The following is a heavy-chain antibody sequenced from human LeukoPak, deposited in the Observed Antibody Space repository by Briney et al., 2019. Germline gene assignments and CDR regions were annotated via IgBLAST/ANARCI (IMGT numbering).Heavy chain of an antibody. D-gene: IGHD5-18*01. V-gene: IGHV3-23*01. CDR3: AKTGYGPPYYYYGMDV. CDR2: ISSSGSGGNT. J-gene: IGHJ6*02. Sequence: GGSLRLSCAASGVTLSSYAMSWARQAPGKGLEWVSGISSSGSGGNTYYADSVKGRFTISRDNSKNTLYLQMNSLRAEDTAVYYCAKTGYGPPYYYYGMDVWGQGTTVTVSS. CDR1: GVTLSSYA.